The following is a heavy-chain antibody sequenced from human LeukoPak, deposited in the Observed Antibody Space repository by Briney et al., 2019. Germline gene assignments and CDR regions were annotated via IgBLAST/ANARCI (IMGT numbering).Heavy chain of an antibody. CDR1: GFTFSSYS. Sequence: GGSLRLSCAASGFTFSSYSMNWVRQAPGKGLEWVSSISSSSSYIYYADSVKGRFTISRDNAKNSLYLQMNSLRAEDTAVYYRARVLPDSSGWNFDYWGQGTLVTVSS. J-gene: IGHJ4*02. D-gene: IGHD6-19*01. CDR2: ISSSSSYI. CDR3: ARVLPDSSGWNFDY. V-gene: IGHV3-21*01.